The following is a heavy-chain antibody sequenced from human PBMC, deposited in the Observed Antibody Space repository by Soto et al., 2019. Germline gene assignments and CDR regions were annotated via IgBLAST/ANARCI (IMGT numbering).Heavy chain of an antibody. D-gene: IGHD3-22*01. Sequence: GGSLRLSCAASGFTFSDYYMTWIRQSPGKGLEWVSYISSSGSTIYNADSVKGRFTISRDKAKNSLYLQMNSLRAEDTAVYYCAREDDSSGYYFDVWGQGTLVTVSS. V-gene: IGHV3-11*01. CDR2: ISSSGSTI. CDR3: AREDDSSGYYFDV. J-gene: IGHJ4*02. CDR1: GFTFSDYY.